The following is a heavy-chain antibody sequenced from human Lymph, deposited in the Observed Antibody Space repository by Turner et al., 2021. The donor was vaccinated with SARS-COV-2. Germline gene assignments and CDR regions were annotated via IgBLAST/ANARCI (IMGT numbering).Heavy chain of an antibody. CDR3: ARVGPGGFDY. V-gene: IGHV1-46*01. Sequence: VQLGQSGAEVMDPGASVKGSCKASGYTFTSYYMPWVRQAPGQGLEWMGITNPSGNSTSYAQKFQGRVTMTRDTSTSTVYMELSSLRSEDTAVYYCARVGPGGFDYWGQGTPVTVSS. J-gene: IGHJ4*02. D-gene: IGHD2-15*01. CDR1: GYTFTSYY. CDR2: TNPSGNST.